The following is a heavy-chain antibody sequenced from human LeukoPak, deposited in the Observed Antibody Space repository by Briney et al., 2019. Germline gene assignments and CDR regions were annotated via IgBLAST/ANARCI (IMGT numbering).Heavy chain of an antibody. Sequence: GGSLRLSCAASGFTFSTYVMSWVRQAPGKGLEWVSAISGSGGSTYYADSVKGRFTISRDNSKNTLYLQMNSLGADDTAVYYCARDPYSSGSYWGQGTLVTVSS. CDR2: ISGSGGST. J-gene: IGHJ4*02. D-gene: IGHD3-10*01. CDR1: GFTFSTYV. CDR3: ARDPYSSGSY. V-gene: IGHV3-23*01.